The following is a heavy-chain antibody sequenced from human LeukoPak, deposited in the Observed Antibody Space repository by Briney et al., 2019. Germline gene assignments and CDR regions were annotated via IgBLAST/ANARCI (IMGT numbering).Heavy chain of an antibody. Sequence: SGGSLRLSCEASGFTFSSYGMHWVRQAPGQGLEWMGGINPSGGSTSYAQKFQGRLTMTRDTSTSTVYMELSSLRSEDTAVYYCARDRGEGYYFDYWGQGTLVTVSS. CDR2: INPSGGST. CDR1: GFTFSSYG. D-gene: IGHD3-10*01. V-gene: IGHV1-46*01. J-gene: IGHJ4*02. CDR3: ARDRGEGYYFDY.